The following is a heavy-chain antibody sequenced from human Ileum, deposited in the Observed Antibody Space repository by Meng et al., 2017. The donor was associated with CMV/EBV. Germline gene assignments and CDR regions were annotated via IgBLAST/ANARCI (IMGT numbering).Heavy chain of an antibody. J-gene: IGHJ4*02. CDR1: GGSVSSGSYY. D-gene: IGHD2-2*01. CDR3: AGGYCSSTSCYWRRPFDY. V-gene: IGHV4-39*07. Sequence: SETLSLTCTVSGGSVSSGSYYWSWIRQPPGKGLEWIGEINHSGSTNYNPSLKSRVTISVDTSKNQFSLRLSSVTAADTAVYYCAGGYCSSTSCYWRRPFDYWGQGTLVTVSS. CDR2: INHSGST.